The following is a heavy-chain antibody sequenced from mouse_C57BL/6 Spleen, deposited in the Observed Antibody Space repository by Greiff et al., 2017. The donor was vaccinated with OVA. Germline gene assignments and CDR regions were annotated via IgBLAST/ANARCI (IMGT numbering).Heavy chain of an antibody. J-gene: IGHJ4*01. CDR2: ISSGSSTI. Sequence: DVKVEESGGGLVKPGGSLKLSCAASGFTFSDYGMHWVRQAPEKGLEWVAYISSGSSTIYYADTVKGRFTISRDNAKNTLFLQMTSLRSEDTAMYYCARPVYAYAMDYWGQGTSVTVSS. CDR3: ARPVYAYAMDY. V-gene: IGHV5-17*01. D-gene: IGHD2-10*02. CDR1: GFTFSDYG.